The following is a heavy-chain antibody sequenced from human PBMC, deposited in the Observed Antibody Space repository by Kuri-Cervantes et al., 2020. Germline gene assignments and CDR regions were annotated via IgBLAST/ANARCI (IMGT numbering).Heavy chain of an antibody. D-gene: IGHD5-18*01. CDR3: ARVKQLWSVIDAFDI. CDR2: ISSSSSYI. CDR1: GFTFSSYS. Sequence: GESLKISCAASGFTFSSYSMNWVRQAPGKGLEWVSSISSSSSYIYYADSVKGRFTISRDNAKNSLYLQMNSLRAEDTAVYYCARVKQLWSVIDAFDIWGQGTMVT. V-gene: IGHV3-21*01. J-gene: IGHJ3*02.